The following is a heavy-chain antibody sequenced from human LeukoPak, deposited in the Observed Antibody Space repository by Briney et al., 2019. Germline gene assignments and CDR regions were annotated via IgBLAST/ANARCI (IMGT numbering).Heavy chain of an antibody. Sequence: SETLSLTCTVSGGSISSSSYYWGWLRQPPGKGLEWIGSIYYSGSTYYNPSLKSRVTISVDTSKNQFSLKLSSVTAADTAVYYCARRSGSYSDYWGQGTLVTVSS. D-gene: IGHD1-26*01. V-gene: IGHV4-39*01. CDR3: ARRSGSYSDY. CDR2: IYYSGST. CDR1: GGSISSSSYY. J-gene: IGHJ4*02.